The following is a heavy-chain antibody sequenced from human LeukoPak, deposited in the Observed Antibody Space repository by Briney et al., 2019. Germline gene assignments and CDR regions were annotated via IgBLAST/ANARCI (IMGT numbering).Heavy chain of an antibody. V-gene: IGHV3-30*02. Sequence: GGSLRLSCTASGFTFSSYGMHWVRQAPGKGLEWLSFIQFDGSEKYYADSVRGRFTISRDNSKNTLSLQMNSLRAEDTALYYCAKDVYDCSGGSCPQYYYVMDVWGQGTTVTVSS. CDR2: IQFDGSEK. CDR3: AKDVYDCSGGSCPQYYYVMDV. CDR1: GFTFSSYG. J-gene: IGHJ6*02. D-gene: IGHD2-15*01.